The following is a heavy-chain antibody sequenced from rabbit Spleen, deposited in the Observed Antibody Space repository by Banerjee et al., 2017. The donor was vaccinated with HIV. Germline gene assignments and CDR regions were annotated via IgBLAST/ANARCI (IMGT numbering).Heavy chain of an antibody. V-gene: IGHV1S45*01. CDR1: GVDFSGCG. CDR2: ISGGSGRT. J-gene: IGHJ4*01. D-gene: IGHD6-1*01. Sequence: QEQLVESGGGLVTPGESLKLFCKASGVDFSGCGISWVRQAPGKGLEWIACISGGSGRTWYASWAKGRFTISRISSTTVTLQMTSLTAADTATYFCARETKYSVYAFNLWGQGTLVTVS. CDR3: ARETKYSVYAFNL.